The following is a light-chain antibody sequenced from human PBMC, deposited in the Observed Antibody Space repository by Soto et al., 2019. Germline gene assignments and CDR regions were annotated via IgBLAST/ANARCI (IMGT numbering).Light chain of an antibody. CDR3: SSYTSSSTL. J-gene: IGLJ1*01. CDR1: SSDIGGYNS. Sequence: QSALTQPPSASGSPGQSVTISCTGTSSDIGGYNSVSWYQQHPGKAPRLMIYEVNKRPSGVPDRFSGSKSGYTASLTVSGLQTEDEAFYYCSSYTSSSTLFGTGTKVTVL. V-gene: IGLV2-8*01. CDR2: EVN.